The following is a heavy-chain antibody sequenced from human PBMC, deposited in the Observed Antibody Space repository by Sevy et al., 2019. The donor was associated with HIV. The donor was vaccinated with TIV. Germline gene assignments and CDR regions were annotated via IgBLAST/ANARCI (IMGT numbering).Heavy chain of an antibody. D-gene: IGHD6-19*01. V-gene: IGHV3-23*01. J-gene: IGHJ4*02. CDR2: IRISGGNT. CDR3: AKEWTQLSDWYGELDY. Sequence: GGSLSPSCPASGSTFSNYAMTWARKAQGKGLRWFPSIRISGGNTSNADSVKGRFTISRDNSKNTLYLQMNSLRAEDTAVYYCAKEWTQLSDWYGELDYWGQGSLVTVSS. CDR1: GSTFSNYA.